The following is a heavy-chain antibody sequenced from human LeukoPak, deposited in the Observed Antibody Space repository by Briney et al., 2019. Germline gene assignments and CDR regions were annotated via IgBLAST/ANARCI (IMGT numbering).Heavy chain of an antibody. CDR1: GGSFSGYC. CDR2: INHSGST. Sequence: PSETLSLTCAVYGGSFSGYCWSWIRQPPGKGLEWIGEINHSGSTNYNPSLKSRVTISVDTSKNQFSLKLSSVTAADTAVYYCARSSRFDPWGQGTLVTVSS. V-gene: IGHV4-34*01. J-gene: IGHJ5*02. D-gene: IGHD2-15*01. CDR3: ARSSRFDP.